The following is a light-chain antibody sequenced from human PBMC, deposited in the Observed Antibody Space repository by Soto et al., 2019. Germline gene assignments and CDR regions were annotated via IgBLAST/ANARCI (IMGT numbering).Light chain of an antibody. CDR3: QQYNNWPRAT. V-gene: IGKV3-15*01. CDR1: QSISSN. CDR2: RTS. Sequence: EIVMTQSPSTLSVSPGERATLSCRASQSISSNLAWYQQKPGQAPRLLMFRTSSRATGFPARFSGSGSGTEFHLTISSLQSEDFGVYYCQQYNNWPRATFGGGTKVDI. J-gene: IGKJ4*01.